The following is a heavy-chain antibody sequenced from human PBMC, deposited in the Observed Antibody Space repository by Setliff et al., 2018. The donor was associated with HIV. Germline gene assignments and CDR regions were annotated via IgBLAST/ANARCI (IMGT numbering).Heavy chain of an antibody. J-gene: IGHJ4*01. CDR1: GGSFSGHY. V-gene: IGHV4-34*01. CDR3: ASGSRSPLVNKFRVTPAFDY. CDR2: ISHSGST. Sequence: SETLSLTCAVYGGSFSGHYWSWIRQTPGKGLEWIGDISHSGSTNYNPSLKGRVTISVDTSKNQFSLRLTSVTAADTAVYFCASGSRSPLVNKFRVTPAFDYWGQGTLVTVSS. D-gene: IGHD2-21*02.